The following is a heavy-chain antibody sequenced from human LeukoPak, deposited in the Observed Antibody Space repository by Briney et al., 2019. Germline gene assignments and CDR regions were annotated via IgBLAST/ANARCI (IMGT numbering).Heavy chain of an antibody. CDR1: GYTFTSHG. CDR2: ISANNGDT. CDR3: ARDWPTVIADY. V-gene: IGHV1-18*01. J-gene: IGHJ4*02. Sequence: ASVKVSCKTSGYTFTSHGISWVRQAPGQGLEWMGWISANNGDTNYAQRMQGRLTLTTDTSTSTAYMELRSLSSDDTAIYYCARDWPTVIADYWGQGTLVTVSS. D-gene: IGHD4-11*01.